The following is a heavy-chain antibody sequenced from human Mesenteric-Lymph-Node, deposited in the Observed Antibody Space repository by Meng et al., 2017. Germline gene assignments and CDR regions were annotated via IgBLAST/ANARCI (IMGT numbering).Heavy chain of an antibody. D-gene: IGHD6-19*01. CDR1: GFTFSYSW. Sequence: GSLKISCAASGFTFSYSWMHWVRQAPGKGLVWVSLIKSDESSTNYADSVKGRFTISRDNSKNTLYLQMNSLRAEDTAVYYCARVLIVVALYDAFDIWGQGTMVTISS. J-gene: IGHJ3*02. CDR2: IKSDESST. V-gene: IGHV3-74*01. CDR3: ARVLIVVALYDAFDI.